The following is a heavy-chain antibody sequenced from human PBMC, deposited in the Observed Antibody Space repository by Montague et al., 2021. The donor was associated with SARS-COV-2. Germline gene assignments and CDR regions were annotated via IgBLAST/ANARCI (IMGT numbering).Heavy chain of an antibody. CDR3: ARGLIRRDYGLDV. D-gene: IGHD3-10*01. CDR2: FYPSGST. J-gene: IGHJ6*02. Sequence: SETLSLTCNVSGGSMNLYYWTWVRQPAGKGLEWIGRFYPSGSTNFNPYLQSRVSMSVDMSKNQFSLILTSVTAADTAIYYCARGLIRRDYGLDVWGQGTTVSVSS. CDR1: GGSMNLYY. V-gene: IGHV4-4*07.